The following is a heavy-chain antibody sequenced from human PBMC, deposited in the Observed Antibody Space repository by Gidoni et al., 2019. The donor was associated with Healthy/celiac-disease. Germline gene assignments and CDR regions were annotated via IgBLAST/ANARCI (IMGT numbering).Heavy chain of an antibody. Sequence: EVQLVESGGGLVKPGGSLRLSCAASGFTFSNAWVGWVRQAPGKGLEWVGRIKSKTDGGTTDYAAPVKGRFTISRDDSKNTLYLQMNSLKTEDTAVYYCTSGDEVPAAKYYFDYWGQGTLVTVSS. CDR3: TSGDEVPAAKYYFDY. CDR1: GFTFSNAW. J-gene: IGHJ4*02. D-gene: IGHD2-2*01. CDR2: IKSKTDGGTT. V-gene: IGHV3-15*01.